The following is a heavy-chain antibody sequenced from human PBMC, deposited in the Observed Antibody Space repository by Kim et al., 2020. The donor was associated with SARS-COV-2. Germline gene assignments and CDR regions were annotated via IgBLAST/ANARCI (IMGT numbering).Heavy chain of an antibody. J-gene: IGHJ4*02. D-gene: IGHD3-22*01. CDR3: AKDLHYYDSSAYYDGGY. V-gene: IGHV3-23*01. Sequence: KGRFAISRDNSKNTLYLQMNSLRAEDTAVYYCAKDLHYYDSSAYYDGGYWGQGTLVTVSS.